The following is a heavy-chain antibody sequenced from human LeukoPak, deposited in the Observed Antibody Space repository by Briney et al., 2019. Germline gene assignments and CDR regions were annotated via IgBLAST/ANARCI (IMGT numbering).Heavy chain of an antibody. V-gene: IGHV3-23*01. CDR3: AKDPNGDYVGAFDS. Sequence: PGGSLRLSCAASGFTFSAYAVIWVGQAPGKGLEWVSAISASGDYTHYADSVKGRFDISRDNSKNTVYLQMSSLRAEDAALYYCAKDPNGDYVGAFDSWGQGTTAIVSS. J-gene: IGHJ3*02. CDR2: ISASGDYT. CDR1: GFTFSAYA. D-gene: IGHD4-17*01.